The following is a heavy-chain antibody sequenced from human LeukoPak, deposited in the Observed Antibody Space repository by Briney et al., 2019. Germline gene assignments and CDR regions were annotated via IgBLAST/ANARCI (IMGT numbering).Heavy chain of an antibody. J-gene: IGHJ4*02. V-gene: IGHV5-51*01. Sequence: GESLKISCKGSGYSFTNYWIGWVRQMPGKGLEWMGIIYPGDSDTRYSPSFQGQVTISADKSISTPYLQWSSLKASDTAMYYCARLRGYCSSTSCPMDSWGQGTLVTVSS. CDR3: ARLRGYCSSTSCPMDS. CDR1: GYSFTNYW. CDR2: IYPGDSDT. D-gene: IGHD2-2*01.